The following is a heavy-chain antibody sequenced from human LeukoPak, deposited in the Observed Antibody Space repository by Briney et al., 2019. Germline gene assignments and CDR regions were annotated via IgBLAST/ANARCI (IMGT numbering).Heavy chain of an antibody. V-gene: IGHV1-18*01. J-gene: IGHJ4*02. CDR2: VSAYNGNT. Sequence: ASVKVSCKASGYTFTSYGISWVRQAPGQGLEWMGWVSAYNGNTNYAQKLEGRVTMTTDTSTSTAYMELRSLRSDDTAVYYCARDMWSDYDFWSGYYTSFDYWGQGTLVTVSS. CDR3: ARDMWSDYDFWSGYYTSFDY. D-gene: IGHD3-3*01. CDR1: GYTFTSYG.